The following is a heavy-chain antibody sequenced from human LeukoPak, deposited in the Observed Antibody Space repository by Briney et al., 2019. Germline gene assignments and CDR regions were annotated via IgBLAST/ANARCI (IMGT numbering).Heavy chain of an antibody. CDR3: ARLEGLQLRASFDL. CDR2: IYLGDSDT. D-gene: IGHD1-1*01. Sequence: GESLKISFQASGYSLRNYWIAWVRQLPGKGLEWMGIIYLGDSDTRYSPSFQGQVTISADKSIGTAYVHWTSVKASDTAMYYCARLEGLQLRASFDLWGQGTLVTVSS. J-gene: IGHJ5*02. V-gene: IGHV5-51*01. CDR1: GYSLRNYW.